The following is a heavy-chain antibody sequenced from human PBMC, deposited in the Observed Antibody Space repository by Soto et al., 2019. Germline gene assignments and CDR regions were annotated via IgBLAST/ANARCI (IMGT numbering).Heavy chain of an antibody. V-gene: IGHV4-31*03. CDR2: IYYSGST. Sequence: KASETLSLTCTVSGGSISSGGYYWSWIRQHPGKGLEWIGYIYYSGSTYYNPSLKSRVTISVDTSKNQFSLKLSSVTAADTAVYYCARGRVDFWSGDHYYYYMDVWGKGTTVTVSS. D-gene: IGHD3-3*01. CDR3: ARGRVDFWSGDHYYYYMDV. CDR1: GGSISSGGYY. J-gene: IGHJ6*03.